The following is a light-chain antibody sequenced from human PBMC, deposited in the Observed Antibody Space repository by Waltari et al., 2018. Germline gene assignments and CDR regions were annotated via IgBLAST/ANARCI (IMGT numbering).Light chain of an antibody. Sequence: SYELTQPPSVSVSLGQTASITCSGDNLGNQYASWYQQKPGQSPVLVIYYDSKRHSGIPRCSSGSNSGNTSILTIGGTSAMDEADYYGQAWDTTTVVFGGGTKLTVL. V-gene: IGLV3-1*01. J-gene: IGLJ2*01. CDR1: NLGNQY. CDR2: YDS. CDR3: QAWDTTTVV.